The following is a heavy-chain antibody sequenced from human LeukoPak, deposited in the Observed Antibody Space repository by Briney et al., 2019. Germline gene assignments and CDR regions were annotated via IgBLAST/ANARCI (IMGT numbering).Heavy chain of an antibody. CDR3: AGGGVLKSVDY. J-gene: IGHJ4*02. CDR2: IYYSGST. D-gene: IGHD3-16*01. V-gene: IGHV4-39*07. CDR1: GGSISSSSYY. Sequence: SETLSLTCTVSGGSISSSSYYWGWIRQPPGKGLEWIGSIYYSGSTYYNPSLKSRVTISVDTSKNQFSLKLSSVTAADTAVYYRAGGGVLKSVDYWGQGTLVAVSS.